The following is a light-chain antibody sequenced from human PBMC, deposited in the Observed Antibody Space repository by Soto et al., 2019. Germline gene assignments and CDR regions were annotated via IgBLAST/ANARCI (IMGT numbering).Light chain of an antibody. Sequence: EIVMTQSPATLSVSTGERATLSCRASQNILSNLAWYQQKPGQAPRLLIYGASTRATGIPARFSGSGSGTEFTLTISSLQSEDFAVYYCQQYKNWPRTFGQGTKVDIK. CDR3: QQYKNWPRT. J-gene: IGKJ1*01. V-gene: IGKV3-15*01. CDR1: QNILSN. CDR2: GAS.